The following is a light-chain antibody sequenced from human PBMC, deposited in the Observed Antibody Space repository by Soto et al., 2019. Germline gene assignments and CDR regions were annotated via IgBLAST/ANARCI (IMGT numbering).Light chain of an antibody. Sequence: EIMMTQSPATLSVSPGESATISCRASKSVSSDLAWYYTKPGQAPRLLIYGASISATGIPASFSGSGYGTEFTLTINSLQSEDFSVYYCQQYNNWLRTFGQGTKVDIK. CDR2: GAS. J-gene: IGKJ1*01. CDR3: QQYNNWLRT. CDR1: KSVSSD. V-gene: IGKV3-15*01.